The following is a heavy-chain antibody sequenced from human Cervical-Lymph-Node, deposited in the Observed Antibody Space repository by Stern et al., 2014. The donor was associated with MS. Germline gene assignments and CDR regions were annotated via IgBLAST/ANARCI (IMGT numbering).Heavy chain of an antibody. Sequence: QVQLVQSGAEVKKPGASVKLACKASGYIFKDYYVHWVRQGPGQGLEWMGIINPLSHSPDYAQKYSQRFQDRVTLTRDMSINTVYMELASLTSDDTAVYYCVRGDSAAWQTMDSWGQGTLVTVSS. CDR2: INPLSHSP. V-gene: IGHV1-46*02. CDR1: GYIFKDYY. D-gene: IGHD2-21*02. CDR3: VRGDSAAWQTMDS. J-gene: IGHJ4*02.